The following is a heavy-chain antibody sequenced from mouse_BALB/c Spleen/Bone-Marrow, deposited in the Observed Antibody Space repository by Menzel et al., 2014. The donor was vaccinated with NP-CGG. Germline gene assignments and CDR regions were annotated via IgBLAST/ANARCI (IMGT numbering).Heavy chain of an antibody. V-gene: IGHV1-52*01. D-gene: IGHD2-10*02. CDR2: IDPYDSET. CDR3: ARRALDAMDY. CDR1: GYTLTSYW. J-gene: IGHJ4*01. Sequence: VKLQESGAELVRPGTSVKLSCKASGYTLTSYWMNWVKQRPEQGLEWIGRIDPYDSETHYNQKFKDKAILTVDKSSSTAYMQLSSLTSEDSAVYYCARRALDAMDYWGQGTSVTVSS.